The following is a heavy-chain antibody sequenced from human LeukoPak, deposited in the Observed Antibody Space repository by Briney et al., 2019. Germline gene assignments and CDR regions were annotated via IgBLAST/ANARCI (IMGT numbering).Heavy chain of an antibody. CDR3: AKSSMDV. CDR2: ISYDGSNK. D-gene: IGHD6-6*01. Sequence: GGSLRLSCAASGFTFSSYGMHWVRQAPGKGLEWVAVISYDGSNKYYADSVKGRFTISRDNSKNTLYLQMNSLRAEDTAEYYCAKSSMDVWGQGTTVTVSS. CDR1: GFTFSSYG. V-gene: IGHV3-30*18. J-gene: IGHJ6*02.